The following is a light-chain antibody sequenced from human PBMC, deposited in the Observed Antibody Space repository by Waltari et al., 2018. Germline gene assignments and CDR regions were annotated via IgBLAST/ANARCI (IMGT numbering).Light chain of an antibody. CDR1: QSVSSQ. V-gene: IGKV3-11*01. CDR2: DAS. J-gene: IGKJ1*01. Sequence: DIVLKQSPAPLSLSPGEGATLSCRASQSVSSQLVWYQQKRGQAPRLLIYDASNRATGSPARFSGSGSGTDFTLTISSIEPEDFAVYYWQQCNNSPPTFGQGTKVEIK. CDR3: QQCNNSPPT.